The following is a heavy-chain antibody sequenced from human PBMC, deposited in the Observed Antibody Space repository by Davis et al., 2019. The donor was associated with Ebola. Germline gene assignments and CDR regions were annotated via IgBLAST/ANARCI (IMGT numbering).Heavy chain of an antibody. CDR3: ARGGAYCSSTSCYVDY. CDR1: GGTFSSYA. D-gene: IGHD2-2*01. V-gene: IGHV1-69*13. J-gene: IGHJ4*02. Sequence: SVKVSCKASGGTFSSYAISWVRQAPGQGLEWMGGIIPSFGTAHYAQKFQGRVTITADESTSTAYMELSSLRSEDTAVYYCARGGAYCSSTSCYVDYWGQGTLVTVSS. CDR2: IIPSFGTA.